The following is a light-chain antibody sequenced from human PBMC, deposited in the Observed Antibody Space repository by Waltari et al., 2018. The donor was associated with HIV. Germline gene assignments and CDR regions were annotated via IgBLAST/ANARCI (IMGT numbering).Light chain of an antibody. CDR3: AAWDDSLSGV. CDR1: SSDIGNNH. CDR2: RNN. J-gene: IGLJ2*01. Sequence: QSVLPQPPSASGTPGQRVTLSCFGGSSDIGNNHVYWYQQFPGTAPKLLIYRNNQRPSGVPDRFSGSKSGTPASLVISGLRSEDEADYYCAAWDDSLSGVFGGGTKVTVL. V-gene: IGLV1-47*01.